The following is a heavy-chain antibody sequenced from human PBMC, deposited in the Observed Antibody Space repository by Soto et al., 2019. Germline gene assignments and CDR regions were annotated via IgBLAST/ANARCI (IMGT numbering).Heavy chain of an antibody. CDR1: GGSLSGHY. CDR2: IYYKGNT. J-gene: IGHJ5*02. V-gene: IGHV4-59*11. D-gene: IGHD2-21*02. CDR3: ARSSCGGDCRGFDP. Sequence: PSETLSLTCTVSGGSLSGHYWTWIRQPPGKGLEWIGQIYYKGNTNYNPSLESRVTISVDMSKNQLSLKLISVTAADTAVYSCARSSCGGDCRGFDPWGQGILVTVSS.